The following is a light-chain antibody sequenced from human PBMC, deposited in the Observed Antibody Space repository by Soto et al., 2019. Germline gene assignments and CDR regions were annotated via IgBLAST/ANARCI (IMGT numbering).Light chain of an antibody. CDR3: QHYNNWPFT. Sequence: EIVMTQSPATLSVSLGERATLSCRASQSISSNLAWYQQKPGQAPRLLIYAASTRAAGIPDRFSGSGSGTGFTLTITSLQSEDFAVYYCQHYNNWPFTFGPGTKVDIK. V-gene: IGKV3-15*01. J-gene: IGKJ3*01. CDR1: QSISSN. CDR2: AAS.